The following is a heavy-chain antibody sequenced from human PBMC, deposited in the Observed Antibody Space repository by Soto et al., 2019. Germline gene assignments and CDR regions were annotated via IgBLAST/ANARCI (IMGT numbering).Heavy chain of an antibody. CDR3: QTRGYCSGGSCYDDYGMDV. CDR1: GYTFTSYA. D-gene: IGHD2-15*01. Sequence: QVQLVQSGAEVKKPGASVKVSCKASGYTFTSYAMHWVRQAPGQRLEWMGWINAGNGNTKYSQKFQGRVTITRDTSASTAYMELSSLRSEDTAVYYCQTRGYCSGGSCYDDYGMDVWGQGTTVTVSS. V-gene: IGHV1-3*01. J-gene: IGHJ6*02. CDR2: INAGNGNT.